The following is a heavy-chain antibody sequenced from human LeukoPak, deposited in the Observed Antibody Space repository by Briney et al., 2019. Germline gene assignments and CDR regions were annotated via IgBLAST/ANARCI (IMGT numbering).Heavy chain of an antibody. D-gene: IGHD4/OR15-4a*01. CDR1: GFTFSRYS. J-gene: IGHJ3*02. CDR3: AREGLTHDAFDI. V-gene: IGHV3-21*01. Sequence: GGSLRLSCAASGFTFSRYSMNWVRQAPGKGLEWASSISSSSSYIYYADSVKGRFTISRDNAKNSLYLQMNSLRAEDTAVYYCAREGLTHDAFDIWGQGTMITVSS. CDR2: ISSSSSYI.